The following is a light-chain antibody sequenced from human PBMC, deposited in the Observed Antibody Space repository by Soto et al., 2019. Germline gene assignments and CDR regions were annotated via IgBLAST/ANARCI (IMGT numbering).Light chain of an antibody. CDR3: QQRIDWPST. V-gene: IGKV3-11*01. CDR2: DAS. J-gene: IGKJ4*01. Sequence: EIVLTQSPATLSLSPGERATLSCRASKSVSRYFAWYQQKPGQAPRLLIYDASNRATGIPARFSGSGSGTDFTLTISSLEPEDFAVYYCQQRIDWPSTFGGGTKVQIK. CDR1: KSVSRY.